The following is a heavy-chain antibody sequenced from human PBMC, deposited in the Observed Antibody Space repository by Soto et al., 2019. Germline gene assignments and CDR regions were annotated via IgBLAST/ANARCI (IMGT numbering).Heavy chain of an antibody. V-gene: IGHV1-69*01. D-gene: IGHD4-4*01. J-gene: IGHJ4*01. CDR3: SFHSDSNSYSRFDF. Sequence: QVQLVQSGAEVNKPGSSVKVSCRASGGSFRNYVMSWVRQAPGQGLEWMGGIIPVFDTRTYAQNVQVRVTTTAVAYTSTVSMEMSNLRSEDTAVYFCSFHSDSNSYSRFDFWGHGTLVTVSS. CDR2: IIPVFDTR. CDR1: GGSFRNYV.